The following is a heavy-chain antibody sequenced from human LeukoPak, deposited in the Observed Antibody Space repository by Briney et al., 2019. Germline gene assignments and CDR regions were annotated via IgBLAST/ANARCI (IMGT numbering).Heavy chain of an antibody. Sequence: PGGSLRLSCAASGFTFSSYAMSWVRQAPGKGLEWVSAISGSGGSTYYADSVKGRFTISRDNSKNTLYLQMNSLRAEDTAVYYCAKCGKQQLVSTVYYYYYYMAVWGKGTTVTVYS. CDR2: ISGSGGST. J-gene: IGHJ6*03. V-gene: IGHV3-23*01. CDR1: GFTFSSYA. CDR3: AKCGKQQLVSTVYYYYYYMAV. D-gene: IGHD6-13*01.